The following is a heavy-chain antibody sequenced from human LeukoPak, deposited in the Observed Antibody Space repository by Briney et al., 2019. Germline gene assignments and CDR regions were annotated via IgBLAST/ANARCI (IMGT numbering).Heavy chain of an antibody. D-gene: IGHD3-22*01. CDR3: ARVKTMIVVVRLFDY. J-gene: IGHJ4*02. Sequence: ASVKVSCKASGYTFTGYHMHWVRQAPRQGLEWMGWINPNSGGTNYAQTFQGRVTMTRDTSISTAFMELSRLRSDDTAVYYCARVKTMIVVVRLFDYWGQGTLVTVSS. V-gene: IGHV1-2*02. CDR1: GYTFTGYH. CDR2: INPNSGGT.